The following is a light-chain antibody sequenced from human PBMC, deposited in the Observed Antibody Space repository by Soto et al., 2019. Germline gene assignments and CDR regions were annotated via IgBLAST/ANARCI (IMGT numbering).Light chain of an antibody. CDR1: SGSIASNY. J-gene: IGLJ3*02. Sequence: NFMLTQPHSVSESPGKTITLSCTRSSGSIASNYVQWYQQRPGSAPTTVIYQDNQRPSGIPDRFSGSIDTSSSSASLTISGLKTEDEADYYCQSHDSGGNWVFGGGTKLTVL. CDR3: QSHDSGGNWV. CDR2: QDN. V-gene: IGLV6-57*03.